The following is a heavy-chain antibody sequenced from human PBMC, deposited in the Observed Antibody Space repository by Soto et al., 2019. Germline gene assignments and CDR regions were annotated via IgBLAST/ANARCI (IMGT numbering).Heavy chain of an antibody. Sequence: EVQLVESGGGLVQPGGSLKLSCAASGFTLSDSAIHWVRQPSGKGLEWVGRIRSKANKYATAYSASVKGRFTISTDDSKNTAFLQMNSLKTEDTAVYYCTRFFVGGVVDYWGQGTLVTVSS. CDR1: GFTLSDSA. J-gene: IGHJ4*02. CDR3: TRFFVGGVVDY. CDR2: IRSKANKYAT. D-gene: IGHD3-3*01. V-gene: IGHV3-73*02.